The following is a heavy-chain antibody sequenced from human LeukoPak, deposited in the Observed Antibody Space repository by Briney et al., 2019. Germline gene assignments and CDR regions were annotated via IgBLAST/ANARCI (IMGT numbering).Heavy chain of an antibody. V-gene: IGHV1-18*01. CDR3: ARRTPGAVLNIDH. D-gene: IGHD1-26*01. CDR1: GYTFTKYA. CDR2: ISGYNGET. J-gene: IGHJ4*02. Sequence: GASVKVSCKGSGYTFTKYAISWVRQAPGQGLEWMGWISGYNGETYYAQKFRGRVTMTTDTSTSTAYMEVRSLRSDDTAVYYCARRTPGAVLNIDHWGQGSRVTVSS.